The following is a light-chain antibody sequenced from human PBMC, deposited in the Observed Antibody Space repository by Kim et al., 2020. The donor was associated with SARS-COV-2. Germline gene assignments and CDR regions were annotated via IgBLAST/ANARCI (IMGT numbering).Light chain of an antibody. CDR1: HSVSSNF. CDR3: QQYIDTPLT. Sequence: APVERATISCRASHSVSSNFLAWYQQKPGQAPRILIFGASSRVTGIPDRFSGSGSGTDFTLTISRLEPEHFAVYYCQQYIDTPLTFGGGTKVEIK. V-gene: IGKV3-20*01. CDR2: GAS. J-gene: IGKJ4*01.